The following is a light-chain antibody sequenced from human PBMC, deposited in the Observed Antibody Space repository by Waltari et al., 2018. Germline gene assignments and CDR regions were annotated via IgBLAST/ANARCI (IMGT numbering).Light chain of an antibody. CDR1: QSLVYSDGKTY. CDR2: KVS. V-gene: IGKV2-30*01. CDR3: MQGTHWPLT. Sequence: DVVMTQSPLSLPVTLGQPASLSCRSRQSLVYSDGKTYLNWFQQRPGQSPRRLIYKVSNRDSGVPDRFSGSGSGTEFTLTISRVEAEDVGMYYCMQGTHWPLTFGGGTKVEIK. J-gene: IGKJ4*01.